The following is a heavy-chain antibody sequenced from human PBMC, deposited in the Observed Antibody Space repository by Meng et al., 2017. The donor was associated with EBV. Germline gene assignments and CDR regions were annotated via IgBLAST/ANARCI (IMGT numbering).Heavy chain of an antibody. D-gene: IGHD6-19*01. Sequence: VQLVQSWAKVKKPGASVKASCNASGYTFTGYYMHWGRQAPGQGLEWMGRINPNSGGTNYAQKFQGRVTMTRDTSISTAYMELSRLRSDDTAVYYCARVGIAVAGTGDYWGQGTLVTVSS. V-gene: IGHV1-2*06. CDR3: ARVGIAVAGTGDY. CDR2: INPNSGGT. CDR1: GYTFTGYY. J-gene: IGHJ4*02.